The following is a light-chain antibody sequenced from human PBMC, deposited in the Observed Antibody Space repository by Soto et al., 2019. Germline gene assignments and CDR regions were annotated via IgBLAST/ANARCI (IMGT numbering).Light chain of an antibody. Sequence: VFTQSPGTLSLSPGERATLSCRASQSVSNNYLAWYQQKPGQAPRLLIYGASNRATGIPDRFSGSGSGTDFTLTISRLEPEDFAVYYCQQYGSSGTFSQGTKVDIK. CDR1: QSVSNNY. V-gene: IGKV3-20*01. CDR3: QQYGSSGT. CDR2: GAS. J-gene: IGKJ1*01.